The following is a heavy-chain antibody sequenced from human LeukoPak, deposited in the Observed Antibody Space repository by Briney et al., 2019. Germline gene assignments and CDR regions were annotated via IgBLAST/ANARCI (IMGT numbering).Heavy chain of an antibody. Sequence: PGRSLRLSCAASGFTFSSYGMHWVRQAPPRGQEWVAVIWFDGSNKYYTDSAKVRFTFPRDNSKNTLYLQMNSLRAEDTAVYYCARVRVKMAPPTSDAFDIWGQGTMFTVSS. CDR1: GFTFSSYG. CDR3: ARVRVKMAPPTSDAFDI. V-gene: IGHV3-33*01. D-gene: IGHD5-24*01. J-gene: IGHJ3*02. CDR2: IWFDGSNK.